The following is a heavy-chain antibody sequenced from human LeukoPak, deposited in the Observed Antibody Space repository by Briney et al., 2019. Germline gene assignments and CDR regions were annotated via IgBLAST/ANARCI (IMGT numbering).Heavy chain of an antibody. Sequence: SQTLSLTCAISGDSVSSNSAAWNWIRQSPSRGLEWLGRTYYRSKWYNDYAVSVKSRITINPDTSKNQFSLQLNSVTPEDTAVYYCARDRRGDGYNPRYYYYGMDVWGQGTTVTVSS. CDR3: ARDRRGDGYNPRYYYYGMDV. CDR1: GDSVSSNSAA. V-gene: IGHV6-1*01. D-gene: IGHD5-24*01. CDR2: TYYRSKWYN. J-gene: IGHJ6*02.